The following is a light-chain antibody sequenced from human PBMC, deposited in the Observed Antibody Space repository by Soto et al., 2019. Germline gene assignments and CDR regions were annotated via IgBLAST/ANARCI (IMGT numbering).Light chain of an antibody. V-gene: IGLV2-14*01. J-gene: IGLJ2*01. CDR1: SSDVGSYNY. CDR3: SSYTTSSTHVV. CDR2: DVS. Sequence: QSALTQPASVSGSPGQSITISCTGTSSDVGSYNYVSWYQQYPGKAPKLMIYDVSHRPSGVSYRFSGSKSGNTASLTISGLQAEDEAEYYCSSYTTSSTHVVFGGGTKLTVL.